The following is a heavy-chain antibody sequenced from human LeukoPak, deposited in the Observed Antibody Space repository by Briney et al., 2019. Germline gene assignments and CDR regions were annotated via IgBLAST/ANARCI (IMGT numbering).Heavy chain of an antibody. Sequence: SETLSLTCTVYGGSISSYYWSWVRQPAGKGLEWIERIYASGNTNYNPSLTGRVTMTVDTSKNQFSLNLSSVTAADTAVYCCARGRGSSWYYFDSWGQGTLVTVSS. CDR3: ARGRGSSWYYFDS. CDR1: GGSISSYY. J-gene: IGHJ4*02. V-gene: IGHV4-4*07. D-gene: IGHD6-13*01. CDR2: IYASGNT.